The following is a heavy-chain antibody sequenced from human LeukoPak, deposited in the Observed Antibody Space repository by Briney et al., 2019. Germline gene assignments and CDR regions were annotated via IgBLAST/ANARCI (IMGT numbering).Heavy chain of an antibody. Sequence: PGGSLRLSCAASGFTFNNFDMNWVRQAPGKGLEWVSGISGSGVRTYYSDSMQGRFTISRDNSKNTLYLQMNSLRAEDTAVYFCAKDRTYCSSSNCYGTYYFDSWGQGTLVTVSS. V-gene: IGHV3-23*01. CDR1: GFTFNNFD. CDR2: ISGSGVRT. J-gene: IGHJ4*02. CDR3: AKDRTYCSSSNCYGTYYFDS. D-gene: IGHD2-2*01.